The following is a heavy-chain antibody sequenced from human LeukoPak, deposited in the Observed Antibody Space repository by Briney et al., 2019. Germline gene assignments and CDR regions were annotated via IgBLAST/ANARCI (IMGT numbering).Heavy chain of an antibody. CDR2: INARGDT. Sequence: SETLSLTCAVYGWSFNDYYWNWIRQPPGKGLEWIGEINARGDTNFNPSLKSRVTISVDTSKKQFSLRSTSMIAADTAVYYCARGQVPAARGYNWFDPWGQGTLVTVSS. V-gene: IGHV4-34*01. CDR3: ARGQVPAARGYNWFDP. CDR1: GWSFNDYY. D-gene: IGHD2-2*01. J-gene: IGHJ5*02.